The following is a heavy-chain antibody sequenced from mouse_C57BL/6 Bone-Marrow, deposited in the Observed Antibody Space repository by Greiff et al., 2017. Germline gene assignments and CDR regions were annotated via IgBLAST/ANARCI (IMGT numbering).Heavy chain of an antibody. Sequence: EVQRVESGRGLVKPGGSLKLSCAASGFTFSDYCMHWVRQAPEKGLEWVAYISNGGGSTYYPDTVEGRITISRDNAKMTQYLQMSRLKSEDTAMYYCARQGGDYYGFDAMDYWGQGTSVTVSS. V-gene: IGHV5-12*01. D-gene: IGHD1-1*01. CDR1: GFTFSDYC. CDR3: ARQGGDYYGFDAMDY. CDR2: ISNGGGST. J-gene: IGHJ4*01.